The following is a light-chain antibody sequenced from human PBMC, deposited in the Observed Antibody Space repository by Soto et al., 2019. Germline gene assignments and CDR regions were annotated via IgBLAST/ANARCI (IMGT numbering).Light chain of an antibody. CDR1: SSDVAGYNH. CDR2: EVT. Sequence: QSALTQPSSVSGSPGQSITISCTGTSSDVAGYNHVSWYQHHPGKAPKLIIYEVTKRPSGVSNRFSGSKSGDTASLTISGLQSEDEGDYYCSAYTARSTLVFGGGTKLTVL. J-gene: IGLJ3*02. CDR3: SAYTARSTLV. V-gene: IGLV2-14*01.